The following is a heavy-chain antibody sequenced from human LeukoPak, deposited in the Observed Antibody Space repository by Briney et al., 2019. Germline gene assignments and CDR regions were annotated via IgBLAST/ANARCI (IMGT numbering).Heavy chain of an antibody. V-gene: IGHV1-69*01. D-gene: IGHD2-2*01. Sequence: ASVKVSCKASGGTFSSYAISWLRQAPGQGLEWMGGIVPIFGTANYAQKFQGRVTITADESTSTAYMELSSLRSEDTAVYYRAREGYCSSTSCRYRDWGQGTLVTVSS. J-gene: IGHJ4*02. CDR1: GGTFSSYA. CDR3: AREGYCSSTSCRYRD. CDR2: IVPIFGTA.